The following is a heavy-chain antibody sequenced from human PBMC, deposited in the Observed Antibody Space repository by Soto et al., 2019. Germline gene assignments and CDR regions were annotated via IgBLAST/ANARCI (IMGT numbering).Heavy chain of an antibody. CDR3: ARQISLAAAGFYWFDP. J-gene: IGHJ5*02. Sequence: GESLKISCKGSGYSFTSYWIGWVRQMPGKGLEWMGIIYPGDSDTRYSPSFQGQVTISADKSISTAYLQWSSLKASDTAMYYCARQISLAAAGFYWFDPWGQGTLVTVSS. V-gene: IGHV5-51*01. CDR2: IYPGDSDT. D-gene: IGHD6-13*01. CDR1: GYSFTSYW.